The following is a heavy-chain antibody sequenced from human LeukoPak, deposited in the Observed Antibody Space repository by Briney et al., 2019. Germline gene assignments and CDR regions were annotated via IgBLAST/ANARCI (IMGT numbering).Heavy chain of an antibody. CDR1: GFTFSSYA. CDR2: ISGSGGST. Sequence: GGSLRLSCAASGFTFSSYAMSWVRQAPGKGLEWVSAISGSGGSTYYADSVKGRFTISRDNSKNTLYLQMNSLRAEDTAVYYCAKRYCSGGSCYANWFDPWGQGTPVTVSS. D-gene: IGHD2-15*01. J-gene: IGHJ5*02. CDR3: AKRYCSGGSCYANWFDP. V-gene: IGHV3-23*01.